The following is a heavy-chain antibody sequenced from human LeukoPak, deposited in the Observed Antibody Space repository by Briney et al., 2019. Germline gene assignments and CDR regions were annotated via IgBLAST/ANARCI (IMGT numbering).Heavy chain of an antibody. CDR1: GFTFNTYS. Sequence: TGGSLRLSCAASGFTFNTYSMNWARQAPGKGLEWVSSIDSSGGYMFYTDSVKGRFTISRDNAKNSLYLQMNSLRAEDTAVYYCAGSWSPYDAFDIWGQGTMVSVSS. CDR2: IDSSGGYM. D-gene: IGHD6-13*01. CDR3: AGSWSPYDAFDI. J-gene: IGHJ3*02. V-gene: IGHV3-21*01.